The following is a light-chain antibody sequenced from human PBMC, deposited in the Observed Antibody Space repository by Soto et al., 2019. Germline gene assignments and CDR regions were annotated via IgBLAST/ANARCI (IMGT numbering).Light chain of an antibody. J-gene: IGLJ1*01. CDR2: EVN. CDR3: SSLAVSNPFV. V-gene: IGLV2-8*01. Sequence: QSALTQPPSASGSPGQSVTISCTGTSNDVGGYNYVSWYQQHPGKAPKLMIYEVNKRPSGVPDRFSGSKSGNTASLTVSGLQAEEEANYYCSSLAVSNPFVSGTGTKVTV. CDR1: SNDVGGYNY.